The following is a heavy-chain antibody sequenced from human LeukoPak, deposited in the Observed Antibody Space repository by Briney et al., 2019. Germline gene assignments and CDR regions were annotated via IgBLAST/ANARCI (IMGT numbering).Heavy chain of an antibody. Sequence: GGSLRLSCAASGFTVSSNYMSWVRQAPGKGLEWVSVIYSGGSTYYADSVKGRFTISRDNSKNTLYLQMNSLRAEDTAVYYCARDLAHYDILTGYNPYYYMDVWGKGTTVTISS. V-gene: IGHV3-66*01. D-gene: IGHD3-9*01. J-gene: IGHJ6*03. CDR2: IYSGGST. CDR1: GFTVSSNY. CDR3: ARDLAHYDILTGYNPYYYMDV.